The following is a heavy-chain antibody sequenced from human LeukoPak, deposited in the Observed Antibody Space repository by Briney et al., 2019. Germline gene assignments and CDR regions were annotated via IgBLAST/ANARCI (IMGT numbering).Heavy chain of an antibody. J-gene: IGHJ6*03. CDR2: ISGSGGST. CDR3: AKNGDRGAYCSGGTCYPYYYHYMDV. Sequence: GGSLRLSCAASGFTFSSYAMSWVRQAPGKGLEWVSAISGSGGSTYYADSVKARFTVSRDNSKNTLYLQMNSLSAEDTAVYYCAKNGDRGAYCSGGTCYPYYYHYMDVWGKGTTVTISS. CDR1: GFTFSSYA. V-gene: IGHV3-23*01. D-gene: IGHD2-15*01.